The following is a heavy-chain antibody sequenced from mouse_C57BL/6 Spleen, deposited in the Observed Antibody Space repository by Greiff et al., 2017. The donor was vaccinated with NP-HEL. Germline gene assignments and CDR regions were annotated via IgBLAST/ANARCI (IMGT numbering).Heavy chain of an antibody. CDR2: INPSNGGT. CDR1: GYTSTSYW. CDR3: ARKGAYYYGTSYAMDY. V-gene: IGHV1-53*01. J-gene: IGHJ4*01. Sequence: QVQLQQPGTELVKPGASVKLSCKASGYTSTSYWMHWVKQRPGQGLEWIGNINPSNGGTNYNEKFKSKATLTVDKSSSTAYMQLSSLTSEDSAVYYCARKGAYYYGTSYAMDYWGQGTSVTVSS. D-gene: IGHD1-1*01.